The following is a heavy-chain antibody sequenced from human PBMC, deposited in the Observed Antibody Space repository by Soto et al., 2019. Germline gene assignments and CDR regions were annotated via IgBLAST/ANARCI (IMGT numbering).Heavy chain of an antibody. CDR1: GFTFRNNA. CDR3: AKASGYTYGYPLDD. CDR2: ISGSGDTT. Sequence: GGSLRLSCAGSGFTFRNNAMSWVRQTPGKGLEWVSGISGSGDTTYNADSVKGRFTLSRDNSKSTLFLQMNNLRVDDTAVYYCAKASGYTYGYPLDDWGRGTLVTV. D-gene: IGHD5-18*01. J-gene: IGHJ4*02. V-gene: IGHV3-23*01.